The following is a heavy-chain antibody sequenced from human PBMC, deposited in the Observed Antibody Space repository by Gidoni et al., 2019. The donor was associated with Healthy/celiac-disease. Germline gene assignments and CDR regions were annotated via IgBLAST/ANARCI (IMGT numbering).Heavy chain of an antibody. Sequence: EVQLLESGGGLVQPGGSLRLSCAASGCTFSSYAMSWVRQAPGKGLEWVSTISGSGGSTYYSDSVKGRFTISRDNSKNTLYLQMNSLRAEDTAVYFCAKRGWQQLGGNWFDPWGQGTLVTVSS. CDR1: GCTFSSYA. J-gene: IGHJ5*02. CDR2: ISGSGGST. D-gene: IGHD6-13*01. CDR3: AKRGWQQLGGNWFDP. V-gene: IGHV3-23*01.